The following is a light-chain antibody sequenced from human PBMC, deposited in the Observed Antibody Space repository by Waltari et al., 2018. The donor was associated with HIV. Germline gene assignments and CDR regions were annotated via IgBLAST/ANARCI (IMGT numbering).Light chain of an antibody. CDR3: HQRSSWPPGA. CDR2: DAS. Sequence: IVFSLPPSTLSLSPGERAPLSCTASQSVSSYLVWYQQKPGQAPRLPIYDASNRATGIPARFSGGGSGTDFTLTISSLETEDFAVYYCHQRSSWPPGAFGGGTKVEIK. J-gene: IGKJ4*01. CDR1: QSVSSY. V-gene: IGKV3-11*01.